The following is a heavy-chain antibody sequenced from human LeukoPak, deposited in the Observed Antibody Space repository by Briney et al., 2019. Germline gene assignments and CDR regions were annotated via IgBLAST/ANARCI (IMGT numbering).Heavy chain of an antibody. V-gene: IGHV1-69*05. J-gene: IGHJ5*02. Sequence: SVKVSCKASGGTFSSYAISWVRQAPGQGLEWMGGIIPIFGTANYAQKFQGRVTITTDESTSTAYMELSSLRSEDTAVHYCARAERALFGSGSYYNCFDPWGQGTLVTVSS. CDR1: GGTFSSYA. CDR3: ARAERALFGSGSYYNCFDP. D-gene: IGHD3-10*01. CDR2: IIPIFGTA.